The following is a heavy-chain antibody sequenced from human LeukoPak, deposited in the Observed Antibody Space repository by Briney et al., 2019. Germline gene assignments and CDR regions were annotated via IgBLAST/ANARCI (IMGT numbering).Heavy chain of an antibody. D-gene: IGHD3-22*01. CDR1: GGSISHKY. J-gene: IGHJ3*02. CDR2: VSYTGRT. Sequence: SETLSLTCSVSGGSISHKYWTWIRQSPGKGLEYLGHVSYTGRTRYNPSLQSRLTMSLDTSNNHFSLPLTSVTAADTAVYYCARLLDYDNSGAPDIFDIWGQGTMLTVSS. CDR3: ARLLDYDNSGAPDIFDI. V-gene: IGHV4-59*01.